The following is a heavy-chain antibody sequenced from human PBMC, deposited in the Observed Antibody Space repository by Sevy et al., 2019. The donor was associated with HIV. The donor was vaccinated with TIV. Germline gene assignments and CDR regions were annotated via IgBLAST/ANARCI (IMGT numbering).Heavy chain of an antibody. J-gene: IGHJ6*03. Sequence: LRETLSLTCTVSGGSISSYYWSWIRQPPGKGLEWIGYIYYSGSTNYNPSLKSRVTISVDTSKNQFSLKLSSVTAADTAVYYCARVGSIAAAPNYYYYYMDVWGKGTTVTVSS. V-gene: IGHV4-59*01. CDR1: GGSISSYY. CDR2: IYYSGST. D-gene: IGHD6-13*01. CDR3: ARVGSIAAAPNYYYYYMDV.